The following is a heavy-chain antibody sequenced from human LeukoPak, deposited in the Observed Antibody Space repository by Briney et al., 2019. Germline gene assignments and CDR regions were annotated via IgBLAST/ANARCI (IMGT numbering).Heavy chain of an antibody. CDR2: IYVSGST. V-gene: IGHV4-4*07. CDR3: ARDLYGGYDIFAY. CDR1: GGSISNFY. J-gene: IGHJ4*02. Sequence: SETLSLTCTVSGGSISNFYWSWICQPAGKGLEWIGRIYVSGSTNYNPSLESRVTMSVDTSKNQFSLDLNSVTAADTAVYYCARDLYGGYDIFAYWGLGTLVTVSS. D-gene: IGHD5-12*01.